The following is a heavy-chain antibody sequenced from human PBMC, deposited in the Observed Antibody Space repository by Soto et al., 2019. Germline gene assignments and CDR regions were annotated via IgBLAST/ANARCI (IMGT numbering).Heavy chain of an antibody. CDR3: ARVIKYGYYSRWFDP. CDR1: GYTFTSYD. CDR2: MNPNSGNT. J-gene: IGHJ5*02. D-gene: IGHD4-17*01. V-gene: IGHV1-8*01. Sequence: QVQLVQSGAEVKKPGASVKVSCKASGYTFTSYDINWVRQAPGQGLEYLGWMNPNSGNTGYVQKFQGRVTMTRNSSISTAYMELSSLRSEDTAVYYCARVIKYGYYSRWFDPWGQGTLVTVSS.